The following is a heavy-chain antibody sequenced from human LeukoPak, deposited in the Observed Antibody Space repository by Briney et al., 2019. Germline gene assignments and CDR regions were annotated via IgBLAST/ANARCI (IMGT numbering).Heavy chain of an antibody. V-gene: IGHV3-66*01. J-gene: IGHJ4*02. CDR1: GFTVSSNY. D-gene: IGHD6-13*01. CDR2: IYSGSST. Sequence: PGGSLRLSCAASGFTVSSNYMSWVRQAPGKGLEWVSVIYSGSSTYYADSVKGRFTISRDNSKNTLYLQMNSLRAEDTAVYYCAREKPDGAYSSSWYYFDYWGQGTLVTVSS. CDR3: AREKPDGAYSSSWYYFDY.